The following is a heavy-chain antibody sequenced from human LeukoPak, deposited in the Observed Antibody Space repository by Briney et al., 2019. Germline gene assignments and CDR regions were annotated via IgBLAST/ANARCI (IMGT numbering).Heavy chain of an antibody. Sequence: QPGGSLRLSCAASEFTVSSNYMSWVRQAPGKGLEWVSVIYSGGSTYYADSVKGRFTISRDNSKNTLYLQMNSLRAEDTAVYYCARENPLVGATQIGWFDPWGQGTLVTVSS. CDR1: EFTVSSNY. D-gene: IGHD1-26*01. CDR3: ARENPLVGATQIGWFDP. CDR2: IYSGGST. J-gene: IGHJ5*02. V-gene: IGHV3-66*01.